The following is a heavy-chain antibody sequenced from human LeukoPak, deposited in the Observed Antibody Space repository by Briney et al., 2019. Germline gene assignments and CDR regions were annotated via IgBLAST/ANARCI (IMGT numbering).Heavy chain of an antibody. J-gene: IGHJ5*01. CDR1: GGSISSGRYY. CDR3: ATDGMVRGPDAWFDS. CDR2: IYTRGST. D-gene: IGHD3-10*01. V-gene: IGHV4-61*02. Sequence: SETLSLTCNVSGGSISSGRYYWSWIRQPAGKGLEWIGRIYTRGSTNYNPSLKRRVTMSVDTSKNQFSLKLSSVTAADTAVYYCATDGMVRGPDAWFDSWGQGTLVTVSS.